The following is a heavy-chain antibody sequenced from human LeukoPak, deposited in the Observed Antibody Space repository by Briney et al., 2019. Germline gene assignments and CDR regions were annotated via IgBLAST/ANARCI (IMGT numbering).Heavy chain of an antibody. CDR3: ARVPVNIWENWFDP. D-gene: IGHD1-26*01. J-gene: IGHJ5*02. CDR1: GGSISSSSYS. V-gene: IGHV4-39*07. Sequence: SETLSLTCTVSGGSISSSSYSWGWIPQPPGKGLEWIGNIYYTGSTYYNPSLKSRVTISVDTSKNQFSLKLSSVTAADTAVYYCARVPVNIWENWFDPWGQGTLVTVSS. CDR2: IYYTGST.